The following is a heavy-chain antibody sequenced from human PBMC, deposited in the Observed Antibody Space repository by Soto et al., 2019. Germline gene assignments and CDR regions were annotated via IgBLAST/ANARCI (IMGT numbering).Heavy chain of an antibody. CDR2: ISGSGGST. CDR3: AKGIVAGPYYFDY. CDR1: GFTFSSYA. V-gene: IGHV3-23*01. D-gene: IGHD5-12*01. Sequence: GGSLRLSCAASGFTFSSYAMSWVRQAPGKGLECVSGISGSGGSTYYADSVKGRFTISRDNSKNTLYLQMNSLRAEDTAVYFCAKGIVAGPYYFDYWGQGTQVTVSS. J-gene: IGHJ4*02.